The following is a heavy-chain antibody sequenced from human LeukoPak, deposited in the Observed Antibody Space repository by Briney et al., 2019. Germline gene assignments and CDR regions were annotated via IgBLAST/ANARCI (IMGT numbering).Heavy chain of an antibody. Sequence: SETLSLTCVVSGVSIGGSNWWSWVRQFPGKGLEFIGEIHHTGSTNSNPSLKSRITISVDQAKNQFSLKVTSVTAADTAVYYCAKRTFGGATAPSDAFENWGQGTLVTVSS. CDR3: AKRTFGGATAPSDAFEN. V-gene: IGHV4-4*02. J-gene: IGHJ3*02. CDR1: GVSIGGSNW. CDR2: IHHTGST. D-gene: IGHD1-26*01.